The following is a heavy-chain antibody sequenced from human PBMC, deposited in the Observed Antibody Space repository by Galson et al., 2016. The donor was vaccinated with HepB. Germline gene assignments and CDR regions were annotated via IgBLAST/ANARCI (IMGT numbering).Heavy chain of an antibody. Sequence: SLRLSCAASGFSFSDHYMDWVRQAPGKGLEWVGRSRNEAYRYTTEYAASVKGRFTISRDNANNSLFLQMESLRADDTAVYYCARDRGIAAGGWFDPWGQGTQVTVSS. CDR2: SRNEAYRYTT. V-gene: IGHV3-72*01. CDR3: ARDRGIAAGGWFDP. D-gene: IGHD6-13*01. CDR1: GFSFSDHY. J-gene: IGHJ5*02.